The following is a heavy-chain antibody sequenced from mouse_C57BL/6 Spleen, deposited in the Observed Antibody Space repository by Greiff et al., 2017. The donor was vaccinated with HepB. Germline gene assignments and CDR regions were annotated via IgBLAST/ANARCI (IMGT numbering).Heavy chain of an antibody. D-gene: IGHD1-1*01. J-gene: IGHJ1*03. CDR2: IYPGNSDT. Sequence: EVQLQQSGTVLARPGASVKMSCKTSGYTFTSYWMHWVKQRPGQGLEWIGAIYPGNSDTSYKQKFKGKAKLTAVTSASTAYMELSSLTDEDSAVYYCTREGVITTRDWYFDVWGTGTTVTVSS. CDR1: GYTFTSYW. V-gene: IGHV1-5*01. CDR3: TREGVITTRDWYFDV.